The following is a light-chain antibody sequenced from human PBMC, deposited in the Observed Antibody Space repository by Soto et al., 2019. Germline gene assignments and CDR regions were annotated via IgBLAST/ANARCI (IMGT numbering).Light chain of an antibody. CDR1: SSNIGTNA. V-gene: IGLV1-44*01. J-gene: IGLJ1*01. CDR3: AAWDDSLNGYV. CDR2: NNN. Sequence: QSVLTQPPSASGTPGQRVTISCSGGSSNIGTNAVNWYQQLPGTAPKLLIYNNNQRPSGVPDRFSGSKSGTSASLAISGLQSEDEADYYWAAWDDSLNGYVFGTVTKLTVL.